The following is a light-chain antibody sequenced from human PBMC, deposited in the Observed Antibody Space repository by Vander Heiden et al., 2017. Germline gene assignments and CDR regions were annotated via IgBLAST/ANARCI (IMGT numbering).Light chain of an antibody. CDR1: QSVLYSSNNKNY. Sequence: DIVMTQSLDSLAVSLGERATINCKSSQSVLYSSNNKNYLAWYQQKPGQPPKLLIYWASTRESGVPDRFSGSGYGTDFTLTISSRQAEDVAVYYCQQNYSNPPLTFGQGTLVEIK. V-gene: IGKV4-1*01. J-gene: IGKJ5*01. CDR3: QQNYSNPPLT. CDR2: WAS.